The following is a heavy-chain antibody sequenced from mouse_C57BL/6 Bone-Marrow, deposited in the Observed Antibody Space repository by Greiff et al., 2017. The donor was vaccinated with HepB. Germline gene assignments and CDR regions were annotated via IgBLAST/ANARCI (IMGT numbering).Heavy chain of an antibody. CDR2: IYPGDGDT. D-gene: IGHD2-13*01. Sequence: LVESGAELVKPGASVKISCKASGYAFSSYWMNWVKQRPGKGLEWIGQIYPGDGDTNYNGKFKGKATLTADKSSSTAYMQLSSLTSEDSAVYFCARVYFGGSWFAYWGQGTLVTVSA. J-gene: IGHJ3*01. V-gene: IGHV1-80*01. CDR3: ARVYFGGSWFAY. CDR1: GYAFSSYW.